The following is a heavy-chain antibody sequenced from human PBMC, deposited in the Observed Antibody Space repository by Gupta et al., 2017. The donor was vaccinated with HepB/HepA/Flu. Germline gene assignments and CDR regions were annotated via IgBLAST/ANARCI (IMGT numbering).Heavy chain of an antibody. Sequence: QITLKESGPTLVKPTQTLTLTCTYSGFSLDTFGVGVGWIRQPPGEALECLAVVYWNDDKRYSTSLKTRLNITKDTSKNGVVLTMTNMDPMDTATYVCAHNVRSDIYTYFESWGQGSLVTVSS. CDR1: GFSLDTFGVG. J-gene: IGHJ4*02. CDR2: VYWNDDK. CDR3: AHNVRSDIYTYFES. D-gene: IGHD3-3*02. V-gene: IGHV2-5*01.